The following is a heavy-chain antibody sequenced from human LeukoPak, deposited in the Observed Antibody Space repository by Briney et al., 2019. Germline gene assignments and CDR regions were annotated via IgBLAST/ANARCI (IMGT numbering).Heavy chain of an antibody. V-gene: IGHV1-3*01. CDR3: ARDSGSGNNDY. Sequence: GASVKVSCKASGYTFTSYGISWVRQAPGQRLEWMGWISAGNGNTKYSQNFQGSVTFISNTSATTAFMELSSLRSEDAAVYYCARDSGSGNNDYWGQGTLVTVSS. D-gene: IGHD1-26*01. CDR1: GYTFTSYG. J-gene: IGHJ4*02. CDR2: ISAGNGNT.